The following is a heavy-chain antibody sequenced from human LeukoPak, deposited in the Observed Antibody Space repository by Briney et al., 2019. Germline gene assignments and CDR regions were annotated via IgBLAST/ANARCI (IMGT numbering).Heavy chain of an antibody. D-gene: IGHD4-17*01. J-gene: IGHJ4*02. V-gene: IGHV3-21*06. CDR3: GRDLPTVTSIDY. CDR1: GFTFSSYG. Sequence: GGTLRLSCAASGFTFSSYGMSWVRQAPGKGLEWVSSISGSSGYIFYADSVKGRFTISRDNAKNSLYLQMNSLRAEDTAVYYCGRDLPTVTSIDYWGQGTLVTVSS. CDR2: ISGSSGYI.